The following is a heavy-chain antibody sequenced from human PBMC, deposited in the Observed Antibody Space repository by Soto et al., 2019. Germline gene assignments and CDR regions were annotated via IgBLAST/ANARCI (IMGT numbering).Heavy chain of an antibody. CDR1: GATFSTYA. Sequence: QVQLVQSGAEVKIPGSSVKVSCKASGATFSTYAVSWVRQAPGHGLEWMGGIIPIFGTAKYAQKFQDRVTITADESTSTAYMELRSLTSDDTAVYYCARHDPGHCSGGSCYVDYWGQGTLVTVSS. D-gene: IGHD2-15*01. V-gene: IGHV1-69*01. CDR2: IIPIFGTA. J-gene: IGHJ4*02. CDR3: ARHDPGHCSGGSCYVDY.